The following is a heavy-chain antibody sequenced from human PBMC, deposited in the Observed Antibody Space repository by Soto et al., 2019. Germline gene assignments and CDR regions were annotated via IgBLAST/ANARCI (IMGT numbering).Heavy chain of an antibody. CDR3: AKDFVSGSYYYYYYYMDV. D-gene: IGHD3-10*01. CDR1: GFTFSSYA. CDR2: ISGSGGST. V-gene: IGHV3-23*01. J-gene: IGHJ6*03. Sequence: EVQLLESGGGLVQPGGSLRLSCAASGFTFSSYAMSWVRQAPGKGLEWVSAISGSGGSTYYADSVKGRFTISRDNSKNTLYLQMNSLRAEDTAVYYCAKDFVSGSYYYYYYYMDVWGKGTTVTVSS.